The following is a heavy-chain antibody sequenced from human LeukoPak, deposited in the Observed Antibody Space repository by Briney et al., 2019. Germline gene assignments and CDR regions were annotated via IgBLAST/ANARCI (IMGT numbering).Heavy chain of an antibody. CDR1: GGSVSSGSYF. J-gene: IGHJ4*02. Sequence: SETLSLTCTVSGGSVSSGSYFWSWIRQPPGKGLEWIGYIFYNGGTNYNPSLKSRLTLSVDASKNQFSLKLSSVTAADTAVYYCARNIVGPRQVDYWGQGTLVTVSS. CDR2: IFYNGGT. CDR3: ARNIVGPRQVDY. D-gene: IGHD1-26*01. V-gene: IGHV4-61*01.